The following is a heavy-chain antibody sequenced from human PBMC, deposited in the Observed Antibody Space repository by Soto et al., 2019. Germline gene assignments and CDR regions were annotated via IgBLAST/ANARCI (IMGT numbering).Heavy chain of an antibody. CDR3: AREDLSSFNYYYGMDV. CDR1: GFTFSSYG. CDR2: IWCDGSNK. Sequence: GGSLSLSCAASGFTFSSYGMHWVRQAPGKGLEWVAVIWCDGSNKYYADSVKGRFTISRDNSKNTLYLQMNSLRAEDTAVYYCAREDLSSFNYYYGMDVWGQGTTVTVSS. J-gene: IGHJ6*02. D-gene: IGHD6-6*01. V-gene: IGHV3-33*01.